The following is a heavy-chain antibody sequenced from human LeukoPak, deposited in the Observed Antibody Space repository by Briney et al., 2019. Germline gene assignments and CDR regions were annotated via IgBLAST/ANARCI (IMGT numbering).Heavy chain of an antibody. Sequence: SETLSLTCTVSGGSISSYYWSWIRQPPGKGLEWIGYIYYSGSTNYNPSLKSRVTISVDTSKNQFSLKLSSVTAADTAVYYCARAAVDGSGSYYNAVRVFFDYWGQGTLVTVSS. CDR2: IYYSGST. V-gene: IGHV4-59*01. J-gene: IGHJ4*02. D-gene: IGHD3-10*01. CDR3: ARAAVDGSGSYYNAVRVFFDY. CDR1: GGSISSYY.